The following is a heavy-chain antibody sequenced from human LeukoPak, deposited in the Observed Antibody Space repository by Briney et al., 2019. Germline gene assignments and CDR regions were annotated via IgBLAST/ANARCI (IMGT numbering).Heavy chain of an antibody. CDR2: IYHSGST. D-gene: IGHD3-22*01. CDR3: ARRPYYYDTSAYYFEYYFDY. V-gene: IGHV4-38-2*02. J-gene: IGHJ4*02. CDR1: GYSISSGYY. Sequence: SETLSLTCTVSGYSISSGYYWGWIRQPPGKGLEWIGSIYHSGSTYYNPSLESRVTISVDTSKNQFSLKLSSVTAADTAVYYCARRPYYYDTSAYYFEYYFDYWGQGILVTVSS.